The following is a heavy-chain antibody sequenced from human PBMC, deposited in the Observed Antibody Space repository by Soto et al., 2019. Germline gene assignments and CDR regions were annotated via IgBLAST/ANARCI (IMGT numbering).Heavy chain of an antibody. CDR2: IVVGSGNT. J-gene: IGHJ6*02. D-gene: IGHD5-12*01. Sequence: GASVKVSCKASGFTFTSSAVQWVRQARGQRLEWIGWIVVGSGNTNYAQKFQERVTITRDMSTSTAYMELSSLRSEDTAVYYCAAGIKWVFDYYGMAVWGQVTTFTVSS. V-gene: IGHV1-58*01. CDR3: AAGIKWVFDYYGMAV. CDR1: GFTFTSSA.